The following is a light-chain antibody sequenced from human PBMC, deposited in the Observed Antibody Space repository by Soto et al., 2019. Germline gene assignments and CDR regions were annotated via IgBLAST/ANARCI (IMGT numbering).Light chain of an antibody. Sequence: QSALTQPPSASGTPGHTVTISCSGSSSNIGSNTVNWYQQLPGTAPKLLIFGNNQRPSGVPDRFSGSKSGTSASLAISGLQSEDEADYYCAAWDDSLNGWVFGGGTKLTVL. V-gene: IGLV1-44*01. J-gene: IGLJ3*02. CDR1: SSNIGSNT. CDR2: GNN. CDR3: AAWDDSLNGWV.